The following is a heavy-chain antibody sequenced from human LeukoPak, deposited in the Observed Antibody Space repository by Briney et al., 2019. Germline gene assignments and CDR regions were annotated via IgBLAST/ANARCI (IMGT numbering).Heavy chain of an antibody. CDR3: AKDVNYPSD. D-gene: IGHD3-10*01. V-gene: IGHV3-23*01. CDR2: ISGSGGST. CDR1: GFTFSSYA. Sequence: GGSLRLSCAASGFTFSSYAMSWVRQAPGKGLEWVSGISGSGGSTYYADSVKGRFTISRDNSKNTLFLQMNSLKAEDTAVYYCAKDVNYPSDWGQGTMVTVSS. J-gene: IGHJ3*01.